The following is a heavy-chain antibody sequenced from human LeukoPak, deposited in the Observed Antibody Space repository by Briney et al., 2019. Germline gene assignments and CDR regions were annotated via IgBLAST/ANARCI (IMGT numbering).Heavy chain of an antibody. CDR1: GGSISSYY. CDR2: IYYSGST. CDR3: ARLYRMVRGVIGWFDP. Sequence: ETLSLTCTVSGGSISSYYWSWIRQPPGKGLEWIGYIYYSGSTNYNPSLKSRVTISVDTSKNQFSLKLSSVTAADTAVYYCARLYRMVRGVIGWFDPWGQGTLVTVPS. D-gene: IGHD3-10*01. J-gene: IGHJ5*02. V-gene: IGHV4-59*08.